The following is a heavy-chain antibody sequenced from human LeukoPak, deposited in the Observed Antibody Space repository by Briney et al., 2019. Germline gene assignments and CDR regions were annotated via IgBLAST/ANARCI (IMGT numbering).Heavy chain of an antibody. CDR2: ISDSGGST. D-gene: IGHD3-16*01. J-gene: IGHJ4*02. Sequence: GGSLRLSCAASGFTFSSYWMHWVRQAPGKGLEWVSGISDSGGSTYYADSVKGRFTISRDNSKNTLYLQMNSLRAEDTAVYYCAKCSGSGVFYDYEAYWGQGALVTVSS. CDR1: GFTFSSYW. V-gene: IGHV3-23*01. CDR3: AKCSGSGVFYDYEAY.